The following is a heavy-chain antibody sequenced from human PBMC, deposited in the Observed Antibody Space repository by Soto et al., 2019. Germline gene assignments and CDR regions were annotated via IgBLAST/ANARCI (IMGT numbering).Heavy chain of an antibody. V-gene: IGHV1-69*01. CDR2: LIPIFGTA. CDR3: AKDRMHFDRSGYSGGRVFDP. CDR1: GGTFNNNG. Sequence: QVQLVQSGAEVKKPGSSVKVSCKASGGTFNNNGVTWVRQAPGQGLEWMGGLIPIFGTASYARTFQGRVRMFADESTSTAYTELTRLRSAATAVYYGAKDRMHFDRSGYSGGRVFDPWGQGTLVNVSS. D-gene: IGHD3-22*01. J-gene: IGHJ5*02.